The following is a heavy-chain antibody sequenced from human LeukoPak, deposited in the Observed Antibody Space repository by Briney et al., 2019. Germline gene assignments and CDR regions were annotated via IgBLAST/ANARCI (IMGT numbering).Heavy chain of an antibody. J-gene: IGHJ4*02. CDR2: INPNSGGT. Sequence: ASVKVSCKASGYTFTGYYMHWVRQAPGQGLEWMGWINPNSGGTNYAQKFQGRVTMTRDTSISTAYTELSRLRSDDTAVYYCARIWGSGGFYSDYWGQGTLVTVSS. D-gene: IGHD3-16*01. CDR1: GYTFTGYY. CDR3: ARIWGSGGFYSDY. V-gene: IGHV1-2*02.